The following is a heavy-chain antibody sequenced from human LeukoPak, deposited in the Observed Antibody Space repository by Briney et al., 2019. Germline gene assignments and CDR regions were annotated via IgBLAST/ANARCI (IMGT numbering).Heavy chain of an antibody. D-gene: IGHD3-9*01. V-gene: IGHV4-61*01. CDR3: ARDPGKYYDYLTGYYYYYYYGMGV. CDR2: IYYSGST. CDR1: GASVSSGSYY. Sequence: SETLSPTRTVSGASVSSGSYYWSWIRQPPGKGLEWIAYIYYSGSTNYNPSLKSRVTISVDPSKNQFSLKLSSVTAAATAVYYCARDPGKYYDYLTGYYYYYYYGMGVWGKGTTVTV. J-gene: IGHJ6*04.